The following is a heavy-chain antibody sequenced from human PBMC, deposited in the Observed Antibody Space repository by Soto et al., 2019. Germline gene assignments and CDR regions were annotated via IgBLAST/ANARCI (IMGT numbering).Heavy chain of an antibody. CDR1: GFSLSTSGVG. J-gene: IGHJ5*02. Sequence: QITLKESGPTLVKPTQTLTLTCTFSGFSLSTSGVGVGWIRQPPGKALEWLALIYWDDDNRYSPSLKSRLTIPQDSXXNXVXXTTTNLDPVDTPTCYGAHTLEVVVPAAQDEGWFDPWGQGTLVIVS. CDR2: IYWDDDN. V-gene: IGHV2-5*02. D-gene: IGHD2-2*01. CDR3: AHTLEVVVPAAQDEGWFDP.